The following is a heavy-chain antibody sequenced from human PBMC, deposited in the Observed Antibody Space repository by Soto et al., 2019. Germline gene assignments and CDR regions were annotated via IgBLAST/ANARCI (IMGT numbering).Heavy chain of an antibody. CDR1: GDSVSSNSAA. CDR2: TYYRSKWYN. J-gene: IGHJ5*02. Sequence: KQSQTLSLTCAISGDSVSSNSAAWNWIRQSPSRGLEWLGRTYYRSKWYNDYAVSVKSRITINPDTSKNQFSLQLNSVTPEDTAVYYCARDSESYYGSGSYRWFDPWGQGTLVTVSS. CDR3: ARDSESYYGSGSYRWFDP. D-gene: IGHD3-10*01. V-gene: IGHV6-1*01.